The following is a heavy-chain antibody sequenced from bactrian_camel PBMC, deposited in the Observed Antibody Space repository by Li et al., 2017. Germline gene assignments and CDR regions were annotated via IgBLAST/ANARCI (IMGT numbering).Heavy chain of an antibody. CDR2: VDKRGQL. J-gene: IGHJ4*01. CDR1: GYTYSGHC. V-gene: IGHV3S19*01. Sequence: DVQLEESGGGSVQAGGSLRLSCAFSGYTYSGHCMGWFRQAPGGPREGVATVDKRGQLTYADFVKGRFIISRDDATNTLILRLDSLKTEDTARYYCTPGVYWGQGTQVTVS. D-gene: IGHD2*01. CDR3: TPGVY.